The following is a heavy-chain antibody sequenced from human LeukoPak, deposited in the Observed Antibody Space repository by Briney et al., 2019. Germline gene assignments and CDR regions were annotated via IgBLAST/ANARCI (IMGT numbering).Heavy chain of an antibody. J-gene: IGHJ4*02. V-gene: IGHV4-39*07. D-gene: IGHD1-26*01. CDR3: AREAAPWGGGYFSYFDY. CDR1: GDSISNSNYY. Sequence: SETLSLTCAVSGDSISNSNYYWGWIRQPPGKGLEWIGNIYYGGRTYYNPSLQSRVTISLDTSKNQFSLKLSSVTAADTAVYYCAREAAPWGGGYFSYFDYWGQGTLVSVSS. CDR2: IYYGGRT.